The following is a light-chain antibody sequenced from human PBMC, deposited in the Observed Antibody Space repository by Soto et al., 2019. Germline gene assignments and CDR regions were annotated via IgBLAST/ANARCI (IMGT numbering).Light chain of an antibody. CDR3: QQSYSTPQS. Sequence: DIQMTQSPSSLSASVGDRVTITCRASQSINTYLNWYQHKPGKAPKLLIYAASSLQSGVPSRFSGSGPGTDFTLIISSLQPEDFATYLCQQSYSTPQSLGHGTKVDIK. V-gene: IGKV1-39*01. J-gene: IGKJ1*01. CDR2: AAS. CDR1: QSINTY.